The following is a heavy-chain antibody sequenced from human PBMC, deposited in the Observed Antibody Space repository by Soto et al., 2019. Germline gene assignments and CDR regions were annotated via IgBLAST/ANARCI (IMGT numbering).Heavy chain of an antibody. V-gene: IGHV3-21*01. D-gene: IGHD3-3*01. CDR3: ARGFYDAFDI. CDR1: GFTFSSYS. CDR2: ISSSSSYI. Sequence: GGALRLSXAASGFTFSSYSMNWVRQAPGKGLEWVSSISSSSSYIYYADSVKGRFTISRDNAKNSLYLQMNSLRAEDTAVYYCARGFYDAFDIWGQGTMVTVSS. J-gene: IGHJ3*02.